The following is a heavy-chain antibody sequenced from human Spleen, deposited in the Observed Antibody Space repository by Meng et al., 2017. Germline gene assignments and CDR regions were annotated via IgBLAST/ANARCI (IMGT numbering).Heavy chain of an antibody. Sequence: ASVKVSCKASGYTFTSYYMHWVRQATGQGLEWMGRINPKSGNTHYAQKFQARVTMTGDTSISTAYMELRGLRSDDTAMYYCARDEDRSAPGTLCCDPWGQGTLVTVSS. CDR2: INPKSGNT. V-gene: IGHV1-2*06. J-gene: IGHJ5*02. D-gene: IGHD1-26*01. CDR1: GYTFTSYY. CDR3: ARDEDRSAPGTLCCDP.